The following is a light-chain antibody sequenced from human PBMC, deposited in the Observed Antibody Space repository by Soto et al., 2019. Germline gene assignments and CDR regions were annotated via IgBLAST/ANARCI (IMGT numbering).Light chain of an antibody. CDR2: DVS. Sequence: QPVLTQPASVSGSPGQSITISCSGTSSDIGGYNYVSWYQQHPGKAPQLIIYDVSHRPSGVSNRFSGSKSGNTASLTISGLQAEDEADYYCSSYTSSTLKVFGGGTKLTVL. CDR1: SSDIGGYNY. CDR3: SSYTSSTLKV. J-gene: IGLJ2*01. V-gene: IGLV2-14*03.